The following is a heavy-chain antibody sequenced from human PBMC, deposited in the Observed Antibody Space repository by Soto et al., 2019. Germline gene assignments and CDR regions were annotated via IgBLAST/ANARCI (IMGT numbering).Heavy chain of an antibody. CDR3: ARGAYSDSSSYFDY. CDR2: IYYSGNT. Sequence: QVQPQESGPGLVKPSQTLSLTCTVSGDSISSDVYYWTWIRQPPGKGLEWIGYIYYSGNTYSSPSLQSRVTISVDTSRNQFTLKLNSVTAADTAVYYCARGAYSDSSSYFDYWGQGTLVTVSS. D-gene: IGHD6-6*01. CDR1: GDSISSDVYY. V-gene: IGHV4-30-4*01. J-gene: IGHJ4*02.